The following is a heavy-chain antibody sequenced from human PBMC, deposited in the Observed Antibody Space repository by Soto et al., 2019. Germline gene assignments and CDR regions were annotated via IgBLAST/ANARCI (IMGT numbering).Heavy chain of an antibody. J-gene: IGHJ4*02. D-gene: IGHD2-21*01. CDR2: IFYTGST. Sequence: QVQLQESGPGLVTPSETLSLICTVSGGSISSGGYYWSWIRQHPGKGLEWIGHIFYTGSTNYNPSLKSRATISVDTSRNQFSLKLSSVTAADTAVYYCARESSYSGGGGYWGQGTLITVSS. CDR1: GGSISSGGYY. CDR3: ARESSYSGGGGY. V-gene: IGHV4-31*03.